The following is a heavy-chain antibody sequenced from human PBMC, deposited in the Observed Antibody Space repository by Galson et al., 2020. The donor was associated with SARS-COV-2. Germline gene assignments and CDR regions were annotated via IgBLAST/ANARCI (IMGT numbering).Heavy chain of an antibody. CDR2: VFSSGNT. CDR3: VRYCSGGNCYAGTLDY. D-gene: IGHD2-15*01. CDR1: GGSISMYY. J-gene: IGHJ4*02. V-gene: IGHV4-59*01. Sequence: SETLSLTCSVSGGSISMYYWTWIRQSPGKGLEWIGYVFSSGNTNYNPSLKSRVTMSVDTSRNQFSLNLRSVTAADTAVYYCVRYCSGGNCYAGTLDYWGQGTLVTVSS.